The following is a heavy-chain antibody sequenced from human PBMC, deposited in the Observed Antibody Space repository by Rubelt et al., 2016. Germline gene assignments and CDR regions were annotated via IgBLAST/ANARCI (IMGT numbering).Heavy chain of an antibody. CDR3: ADGVVDPRLEI. Sequence: QLQLQQWCAGLLKPSETLSLTCAAYGGSFKNFYWTWIRQSPGKGLEWLGEINHTGSTKYNPSLQSLVTMSSERSRGQFALGLAAGTGAVKGIDDCADGVVDPRLEIWGQGTLVTVSS. D-gene: IGHD1-1*01. J-gene: IGHJ1*01. CDR1: GGSFKNFY. CDR2: INHTGST. V-gene: IGHV4-34*06.